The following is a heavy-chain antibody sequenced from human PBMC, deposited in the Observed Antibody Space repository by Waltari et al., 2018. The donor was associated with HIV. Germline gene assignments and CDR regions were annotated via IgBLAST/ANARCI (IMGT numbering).Heavy chain of an antibody. J-gene: IGHJ1*01. V-gene: IGHV2-5*02. CDR3: AHTGDYYDSSGPWFQH. CDR1: GFSLSTSGVG. Sequence: QITLKESGPTLVKPTQTLTLTCTFSGFSLSTSGVGVGWIRQPPGKALEWLALIYWDDDKRYSPSLKSRLTITKDTSKNQVVLTMTNMDPVDTATYYCAHTGDYYDSSGPWFQHWGQGTLVTVSS. CDR2: IYWDDDK. D-gene: IGHD3-22*01.